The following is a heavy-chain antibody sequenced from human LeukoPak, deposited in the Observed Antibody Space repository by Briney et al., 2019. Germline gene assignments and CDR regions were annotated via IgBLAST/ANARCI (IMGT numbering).Heavy chain of an antibody. CDR2: ISSSSSYI. Sequence: PGTSLRLSCAASGFTFTTYWMHWVRQAPGKGLEWVSSISSSSSYIYYADSVKGRFTISRDNAKNSLYLQMNSLRAEDTAVYYCAREDESQLLFPWGQGTLVTVSS. J-gene: IGHJ5*02. V-gene: IGHV3-21*01. CDR1: GFTFTTYW. D-gene: IGHD2-2*01. CDR3: AREDESQLLFP.